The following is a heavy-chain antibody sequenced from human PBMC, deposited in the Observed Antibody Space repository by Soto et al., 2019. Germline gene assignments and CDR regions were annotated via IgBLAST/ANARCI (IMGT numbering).Heavy chain of an antibody. CDR1: GVSFTTAGVA. CDR3: SHSDGGYEIISFDF. J-gene: IGHJ5*01. D-gene: IGHD5-12*01. CDR2: IYYNDDR. V-gene: IGHV2-5*01. Sequence: SGPTLVNPTQTLTLTCTVSGVSFTTAGVAVGWIRQTPGGALEWLTLIYYNDDRRFSPSLKTRLTITGDTSKNQVVLSLTNVDPGDTATYFCSHSDGGYEIISFDFSGPGIPVTVSS.